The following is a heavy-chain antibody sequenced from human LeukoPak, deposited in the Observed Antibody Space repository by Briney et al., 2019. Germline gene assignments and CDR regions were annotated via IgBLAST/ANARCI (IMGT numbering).Heavy chain of an antibody. V-gene: IGHV3-23*01. Sequence: GGSLRLSCAASGFTFSSYAMSWVRQAPGKGLEGVSAISGSGGSTYYADSVKGRFTISRDNSKNTLYLQMNSLRAEDTAVYYCAKAPIAVAGKGAYFDYWGQGTLVTVSS. CDR1: GFTFSSYA. CDR2: ISGSGGST. CDR3: AKAPIAVAGKGAYFDY. J-gene: IGHJ4*02. D-gene: IGHD6-19*01.